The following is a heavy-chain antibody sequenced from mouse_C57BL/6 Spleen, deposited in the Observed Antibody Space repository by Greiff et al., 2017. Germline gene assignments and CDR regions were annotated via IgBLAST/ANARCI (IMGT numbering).Heavy chain of an antibody. V-gene: IGHV1-52*01. CDR3: ARRYYGSSPHWYFDV. CDR2: IDPSDSET. Sequence: VKLQQPGAELVRPGSSVKLSCKASGYTFTSYWMHWVKQRPIQGLEWIGNIDPSDSETHYNQKFKDKATLTVDKSSSTAYMQLSSLTAEDSAVYYCARRYYGSSPHWYFDVWGTGTTVTVSS. CDR1: GYTFTSYW. D-gene: IGHD1-1*01. J-gene: IGHJ1*03.